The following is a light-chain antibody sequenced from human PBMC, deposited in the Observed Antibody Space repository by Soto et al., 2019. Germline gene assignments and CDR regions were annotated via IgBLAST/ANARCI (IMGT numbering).Light chain of an antibody. CDR2: EVS. CDR3: SSYTSSSTV. CDR1: SSDVGGYKY. V-gene: IGLV2-14*01. Sequence: QSALTQPASVSGSPGQSITISCTGTSSDVGGYKYVSWYQQHLGKAPKLMIYEVSNRPSGVSNRFSGAKSGNTASLTISGLQAEDEADYYCSSYTSSSTVFGGGTQLTVL. J-gene: IGLJ3*02.